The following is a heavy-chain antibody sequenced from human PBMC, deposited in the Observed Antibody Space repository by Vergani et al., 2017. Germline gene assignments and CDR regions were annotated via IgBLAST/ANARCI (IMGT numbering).Heavy chain of an antibody. CDR1: GFTFSSYW. V-gene: IGHV3-7*03. CDR3: ARDPPNNWNYGKGAYDY. D-gene: IGHD1-7*01. J-gene: IGHJ4*02. CDR2: IKQDGSEK. Sequence: VQLVESGGGLVQPGGSLRLSCAASGFTFSSYWMSWVRQAPGKGLEWVANIKQDGSEKYYVDSVKGRFTISRDNAKNSLYLQMNSLRAEDTAVYYCARDPPNNWNYGKGAYDYWGQGTLVTVSS.